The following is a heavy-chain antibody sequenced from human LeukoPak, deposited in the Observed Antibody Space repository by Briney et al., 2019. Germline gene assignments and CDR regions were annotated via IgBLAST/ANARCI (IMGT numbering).Heavy chain of an antibody. CDR1: GFTFSSYW. Sequence: GGSLRLSCAASGFTFSSYWMSWVRQAPGKGLEWVANIKQDGSEKYYVDSVKGRFTISRDNAKNSLYLQMNSLRAEDTAVYYCARVNDYVWGSHRENYYYMDVWGKGTTVTVSS. V-gene: IGHV3-7*01. CDR3: ARVNDYVWGSHRENYYYMDV. J-gene: IGHJ6*03. D-gene: IGHD3-16*02. CDR2: IKQDGSEK.